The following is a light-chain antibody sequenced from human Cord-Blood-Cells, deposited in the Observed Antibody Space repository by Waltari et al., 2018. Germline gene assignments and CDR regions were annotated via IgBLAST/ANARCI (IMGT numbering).Light chain of an antibody. CDR1: QSISSY. CDR3: QQSYSTPPT. CDR2: AES. J-gene: IGKJ1*01. V-gene: IGKV1-39*01. Sequence: DTQMTKSQSSLSESVVARLTITSRASQSISSYLNWYQQKQGKASKLLIYAESILQSGVPSRLSGSVSCTDFTLTISSLQPDDVTTYYCQQSYSTPPTFGQGTKVEIK.